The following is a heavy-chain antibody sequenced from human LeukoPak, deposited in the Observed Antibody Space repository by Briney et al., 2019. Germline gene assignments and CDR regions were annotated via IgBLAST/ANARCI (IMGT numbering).Heavy chain of an antibody. J-gene: IGHJ4*02. V-gene: IGHV3-74*01. D-gene: IGHD2-2*01. CDR1: GFTFSGHW. CDR3: ARRADCSSTSCPFDY. CDR2: INSDGSDT. Sequence: GGSLRLSCAASGFTFSGHWMHWVRQVPGKGLEWVSRINSDGSDTNYADSVKGRFTISRDNAKNTLHLQMSSLRAEDTALYYCARRADCSSTSCPFDYWGQGTLVTVSS.